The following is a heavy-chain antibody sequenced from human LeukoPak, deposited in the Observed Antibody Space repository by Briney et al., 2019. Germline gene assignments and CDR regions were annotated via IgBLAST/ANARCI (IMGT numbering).Heavy chain of an antibody. V-gene: IGHV4-34*01. CDR2: INHSGST. D-gene: IGHD2-15*01. CDR3: ARGRYYCSGGSCYSGYSYYMDV. Sequence: SETLSLTCAVYGGSFSGYYWSWIRQPPGKGLEWIGEINHSGSTNYNPSLKSRVTISVDTSKNQFSLKLSSVTAADTAVYYCARGRYYCSGGSCYSGYSYYMDVWGKGTTVTVSS. CDR1: GGSFSGYY. J-gene: IGHJ6*03.